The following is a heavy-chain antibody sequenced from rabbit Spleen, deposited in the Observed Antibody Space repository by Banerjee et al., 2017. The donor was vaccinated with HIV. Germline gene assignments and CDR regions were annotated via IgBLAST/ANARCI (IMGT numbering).Heavy chain of an antibody. CDR3: ARFVKDGNVPGYANL. D-gene: IGHD7-1*01. J-gene: IGHJ4*01. CDR1: GFSFRHYW. V-gene: IGHV1S45*01. CDR2: IDTNDGDT. Sequence: QAQLAECGGGLAQPAGSLTLTCPASGFSFRHYWICCVLHAPGKGLEWIVCIDTNDGDTDYANWRKGRCSITKTSSTTVTLQMTSLTDADTATYYCARFVKDGNVPGYANLWGQGTLVTVS.